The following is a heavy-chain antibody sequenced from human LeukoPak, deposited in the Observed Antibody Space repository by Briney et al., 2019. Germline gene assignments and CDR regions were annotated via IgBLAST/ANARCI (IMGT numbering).Heavy chain of an antibody. CDR2: IWYDGSNK. J-gene: IGHJ4*02. CDR3: ASWVDSSGYYY. D-gene: IGHD3-22*01. Sequence: PGGSLRLSCAASGFTFSSYGMHRVRQAPGKGLEWVAVIWYDGSNKYYVDSVKGRFTISRDNSKNTLYLQMNSLRAEDTAVYYCASWVDSSGYYYWGQGTLVTVSS. V-gene: IGHV3-33*01. CDR1: GFTFSSYG.